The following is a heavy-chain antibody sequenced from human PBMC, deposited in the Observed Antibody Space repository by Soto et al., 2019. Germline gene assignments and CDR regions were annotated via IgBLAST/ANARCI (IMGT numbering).Heavy chain of an antibody. Sequence: SETLSLTCTVSGGSISSGGYYWSWIRQHPGKGLEWIGYIYYSGSTYYNPSLKSRVTISVDTSKNQFSLKLSSVTAADTAVYYCARGIARDDFWSGYYTGTGPRTENWFDHWGQETLVTVSS. V-gene: IGHV4-31*03. CDR2: IYYSGST. CDR3: ARGIARDDFWSGYYTGTGPRTENWFDH. D-gene: IGHD3-3*01. J-gene: IGHJ5*02. CDR1: GGSISSGGYY.